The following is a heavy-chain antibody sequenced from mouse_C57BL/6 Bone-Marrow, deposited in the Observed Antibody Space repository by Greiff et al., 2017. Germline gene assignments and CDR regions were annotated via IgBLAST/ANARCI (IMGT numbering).Heavy chain of an antibody. CDR3: ARRDYYGSLFDY. V-gene: IGHV1-50*01. CDR2: IDPSDSYT. D-gene: IGHD1-1*01. CDR1: GYTFTSYW. Sequence: QVQLQQPGAELVKPGASVKLSCKASGYTFTSYWMQWVKQRPGQGLEWIGEIDPSDSYTNYNQKFKGKATLTVDTSSSTAYMQLSSLTSEDSAVYYCARRDYYGSLFDYWGQGTTLTVSS. J-gene: IGHJ2*01.